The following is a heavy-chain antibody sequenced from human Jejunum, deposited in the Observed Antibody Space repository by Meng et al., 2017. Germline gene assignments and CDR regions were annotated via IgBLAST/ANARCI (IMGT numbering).Heavy chain of an antibody. CDR3: ARGELLWDY. J-gene: IGHJ4*02. D-gene: IGHD2-2*01. V-gene: IGHV4-30-4*01. CDR1: GDSSSSGEYF. Sequence: QVQLQELGPGLVKPSQTLSLTCTVSGDSSSSGEYFWSWIRQPPGKGLEWIGYMDYRGSTFYNPSLKSRVTISVDTSKNQFSLKLSSVTAADTAVYFCARGELLWDYWGQGTLVTVSS. CDR2: MDYRGST.